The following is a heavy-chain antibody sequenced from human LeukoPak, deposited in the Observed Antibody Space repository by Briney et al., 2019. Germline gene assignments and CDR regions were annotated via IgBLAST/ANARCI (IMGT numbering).Heavy chain of an antibody. CDR2: IYYTGST. CDR3: ARDRAGERSGWCYFQF. D-gene: IGHD6-19*01. CDR1: GGSISSGGYY. Sequence: SETLSLTCTVSGGSISSGGYYWSWIRQHPGKGLEWIRIIYYTGSTDYNPSFKSRVTISVDTSKNQFSLKLSSVTAADTAVYYCARDRAGERSGWCYFQFWGQGTLLTVSS. V-gene: IGHV4-31*03. J-gene: IGHJ4*02.